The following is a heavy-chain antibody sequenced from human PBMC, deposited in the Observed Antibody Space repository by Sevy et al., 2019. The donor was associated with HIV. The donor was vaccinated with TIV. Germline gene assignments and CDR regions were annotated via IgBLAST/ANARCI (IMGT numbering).Heavy chain of an antibody. CDR2: ISSSGSTI. D-gene: IGHD6-19*01. J-gene: IGHJ4*02. CDR3: TKGIAVAGKAPTTPYFDY. V-gene: IGHV3-48*03. CDR1: GFTFSSYE. Sequence: GGSLRLSCVASGFTFSSYEMNWVRQAPGKGLEWVSYISSSGSTIYYADSVKGRFTISRDNAKNSLYLQMNSLRAEDTAVYYCTKGIAVAGKAPTTPYFDYWGQGTLVTVSS.